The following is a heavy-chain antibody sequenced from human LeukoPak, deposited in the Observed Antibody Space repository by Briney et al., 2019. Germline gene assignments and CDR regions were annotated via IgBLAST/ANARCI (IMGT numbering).Heavy chain of an antibody. J-gene: IGHJ4*02. D-gene: IGHD6-13*01. V-gene: IGHV5-51*01. CDR1: GYSFTSYW. CDR3: ARDTSSWYESYFDY. CDR2: IYPGDSDT. Sequence: RAGESLKISCKGSGYSFTSYWIGWVRQMPGKGLEWMGIIYPGDSDTRYSPSFQRQVTISADKSISTAYLQWSSLKASDTAMYYCARDTSSWYESYFDYWGQGTLVTVSS.